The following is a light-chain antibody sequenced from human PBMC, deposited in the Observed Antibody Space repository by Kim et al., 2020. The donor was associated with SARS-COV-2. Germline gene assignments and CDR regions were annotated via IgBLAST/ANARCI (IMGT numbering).Light chain of an antibody. J-gene: IGKJ2*01. CDR2: GAS. V-gene: IGKV3-15*01. CDR1: QNIRTY. CDR3: QQYNNWPPNT. Sequence: ETVMTQSPATLSVSPGETATLSCRASQNIRTYLAWYQQKPGQAPRLLIYGASTRATGIPAGFSGSGSGTEFTLTISSLQSEDFALYYCQQYNNWPPNTFGQGTKLEI.